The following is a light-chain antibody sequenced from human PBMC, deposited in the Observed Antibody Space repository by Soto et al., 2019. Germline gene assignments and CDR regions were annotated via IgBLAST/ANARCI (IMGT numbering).Light chain of an antibody. Sequence: EIVLTQSPATLSLPPGERAALSCKASQRVHNFLAWYQQKPGQAPRLLIYGASTRAAGIPARFSGSGSGTDFTLTISSLEPEDFAVYYCQQRSNLPPITFGQGTRLEIK. J-gene: IGKJ5*01. V-gene: IGKV3-11*01. CDR3: QQRSNLPPIT. CDR1: QRVHNF. CDR2: GAS.